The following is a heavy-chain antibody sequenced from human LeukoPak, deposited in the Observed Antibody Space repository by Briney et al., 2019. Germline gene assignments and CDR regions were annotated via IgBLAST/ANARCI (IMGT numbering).Heavy chain of an antibody. CDR2: ISYDGSNK. J-gene: IGHJ4*02. V-gene: IGHV3-30*18. Sequence: PGGSLRLSCAASGFTFSSYGMHWVRQAPGKGLEWVAVISYDGSNKYYADSVKGRFTISRDNSKNTLYLQMNSLRAEDTAVYYCAKYNTAMVRGLYDYWGQGTLVTVSS. CDR3: AKYNTAMVRGLYDY. CDR1: GFTFSSYG. D-gene: IGHD5-18*01.